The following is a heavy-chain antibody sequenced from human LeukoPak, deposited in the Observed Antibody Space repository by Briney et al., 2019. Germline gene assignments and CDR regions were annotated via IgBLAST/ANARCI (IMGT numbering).Heavy chain of an antibody. CDR2: IYYSGST. D-gene: IGHD5-18*01. Sequence: TSETLSLTCTVSGGSISSSSYYWGWIRQPPGKGLEWIGSIYYSGSTNYNPSLKSRVTISVDTSKNQFSLKLSSVTAADTAVYYCARHGRIQLWSNLRYYMDVWGKGTTVTISS. CDR3: ARHGRIQLWSNLRYYMDV. CDR1: GGSISSSSYY. V-gene: IGHV4-39*01. J-gene: IGHJ6*03.